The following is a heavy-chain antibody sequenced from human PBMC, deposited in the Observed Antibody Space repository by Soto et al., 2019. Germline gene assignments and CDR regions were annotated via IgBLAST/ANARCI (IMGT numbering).Heavy chain of an antibody. J-gene: IGHJ4*02. D-gene: IGHD4-4*01. V-gene: IGHV1-18*01. Sequence: QVQLVQSGAEVKKPGASVKVSCKASGYNFTSYGISWVRQAPGQGLEWMGWISAYNGNTNYAQKLQGRVTMTTDTSTSTAYMELRSLRSDDTAVYYCARDLSGEVDYIVNDYWGQGTLVTVSS. CDR2: ISAYNGNT. CDR1: GYNFTSYG. CDR3: ARDLSGEVDYIVNDY.